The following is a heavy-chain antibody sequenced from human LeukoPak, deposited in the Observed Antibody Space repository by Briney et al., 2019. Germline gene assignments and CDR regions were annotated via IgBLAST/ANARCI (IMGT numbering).Heavy chain of an antibody. V-gene: IGHV3-23*01. CDR2: ISGSGGST. Sequence: GGSLRLSCAASGFTFSSYGMSWVRQAPGKGLEWVSGISGSGGSTYHADSVKGRFTISRDSSKNTLYLQMNSQRAEDTAVYYCAKGVGSMVRGKYYFDYWGQGTLVTVSS. CDR1: GFTFSSYG. D-gene: IGHD3-10*01. J-gene: IGHJ4*02. CDR3: AKGVGSMVRGKYYFDY.